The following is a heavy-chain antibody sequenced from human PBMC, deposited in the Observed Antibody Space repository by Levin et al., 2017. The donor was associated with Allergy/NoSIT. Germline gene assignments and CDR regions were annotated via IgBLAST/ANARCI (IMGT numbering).Heavy chain of an antibody. J-gene: IGHJ3*02. CDR1: GFTFSSYA. CDR3: AKDRGMVRGHAQPGDAFDI. Sequence: GESLKISCAASGFTFSSYAMSWVRQAPGKGLEWVSGISGSGGSTYYGGSVKGRFTISRDNSKNTLYLQMSSLRADDTAVFYCAKDRGMVRGHAQPGDAFDIWGQGTMVTVSS. D-gene: IGHD3-10*01. V-gene: IGHV3-23*01. CDR2: ISGSGGST.